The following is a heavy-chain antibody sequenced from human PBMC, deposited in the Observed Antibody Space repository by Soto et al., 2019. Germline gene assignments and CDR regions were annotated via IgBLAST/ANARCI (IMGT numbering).Heavy chain of an antibody. CDR3: ARNAWVPTTTCYDY. Sequence: EVQLLESGGGLVQPGGSLRLSCEASGFTFRDYAMSWVRQTPGKGLEWVSSISGSGGITYDADSVKGRFTMSRDNSKNTLYLQMNNLRADDRAVYFCARNAWVPTTTCYDYWGRGTPVTVSS. V-gene: IGHV3-23*01. J-gene: IGHJ4*02. CDR2: ISGSGGIT. D-gene: IGHD2-15*01. CDR1: GFTFRDYA.